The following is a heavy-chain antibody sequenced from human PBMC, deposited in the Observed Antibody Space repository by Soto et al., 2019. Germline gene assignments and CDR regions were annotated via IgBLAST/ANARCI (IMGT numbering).Heavy chain of an antibody. D-gene: IGHD6-19*01. V-gene: IGHV3-74*01. Sequence: EVQLVESGGGLVQPGGSLRLSCAASGFTFSSYWMYWVRQAPGKGLVWVSRTNSDGSDTSYADSVKGRFTISGDNAKNTLYLQMNSLRAEDTAVYYCARDRGWSLFDYWCQGTLVTVCS. CDR2: TNSDGSDT. CDR1: GFTFSSYW. J-gene: IGHJ4*02. CDR3: ARDRGWSLFDY.